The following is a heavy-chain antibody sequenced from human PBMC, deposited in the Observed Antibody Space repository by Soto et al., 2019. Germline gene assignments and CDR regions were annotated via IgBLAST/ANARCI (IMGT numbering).Heavy chain of an antibody. J-gene: IGHJ6*03. CDR3: AKDLNYGDPYYMDV. D-gene: IGHD4-17*01. CDR1: GFTFSSYG. Sequence: GGSLRLSCAASGFTFSSYGMHWVRQAPGKGLEWVAVISYDGSNKYYADSVKGRFTISRDNSKNTLYLQMNSLRAEDTAVYYCAKDLNYGDPYYMDVWGKGTTVTVSS. V-gene: IGHV3-30*18. CDR2: ISYDGSNK.